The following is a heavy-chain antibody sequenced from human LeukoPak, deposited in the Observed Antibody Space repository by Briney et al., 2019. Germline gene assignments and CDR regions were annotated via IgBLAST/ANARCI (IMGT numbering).Heavy chain of an antibody. V-gene: IGHV3-64*01. Sequence: GGSLRLSCAASGFTFSSYAMHWVRQAPGKGLEYVSAISSNGGSTYYANSVKGRFTISRDNSKNTLYLQMGSLRAEDMAVYHCARVDTAMVLFGYFDYWGQGTLVTVSS. CDR1: GFTFSSYA. J-gene: IGHJ4*02. D-gene: IGHD5-18*01. CDR2: ISSNGGST. CDR3: ARVDTAMVLFGYFDY.